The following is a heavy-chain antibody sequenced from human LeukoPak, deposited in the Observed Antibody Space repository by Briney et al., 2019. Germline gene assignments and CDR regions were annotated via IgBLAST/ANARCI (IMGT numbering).Heavy chain of an antibody. J-gene: IGHJ3*02. CDR3: ARGWLQSADAFDI. CDR1: GYTFTSYG. D-gene: IGHD5-24*01. Sequence: GASVKVSCKASGYTFTSYGISWVRQAPGQGLEWMGIINPSGGSTSYAQKFQGRVTMTRDMSTSTVYMELSSLRSEDTAVYYCARGWLQSADAFDIWGQGTMVTVSS. CDR2: INPSGGST. V-gene: IGHV1-46*01.